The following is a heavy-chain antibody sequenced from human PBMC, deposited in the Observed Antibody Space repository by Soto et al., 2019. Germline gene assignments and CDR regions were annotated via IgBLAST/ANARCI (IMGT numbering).Heavy chain of an antibody. CDR3: ATSGHCNSLKCTSFDM. CDR2: VGGTGDT. Sequence: EVQLFESGGALVQPGGSLRLSCAASRLTFSNYVVNWVRQAPGKGLEWVSTVGGTGDTYYPDSVKGRFTISRDNSKNMIYLQMSGLRDEDTAVYYCATSGHCNSLKCTSFDMWGQGTMVAVS. D-gene: IGHD2-2*01. V-gene: IGHV3-23*01. J-gene: IGHJ3*02. CDR1: RLTFSNYV.